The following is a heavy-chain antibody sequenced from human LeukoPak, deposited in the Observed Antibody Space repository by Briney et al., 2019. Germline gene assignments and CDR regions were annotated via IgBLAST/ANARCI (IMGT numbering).Heavy chain of an antibody. D-gene: IGHD2-15*01. J-gene: IGHJ4*02. V-gene: IGHV3-23*01. CDR3: AKGGGSSCYSPSDY. CDR1: GFTFSSYA. CDR2: ISGSGTDT. Sequence: GGSLRLSCGGSGFTFSSYAMSWVRQAPGKGLEWVSAISGSGTDTFYANSVKGRFTISRDNPKNTLYLQMNSLRAEDTAVYYCAKGGGSSCYSPSDYWGQGTLVTVSS.